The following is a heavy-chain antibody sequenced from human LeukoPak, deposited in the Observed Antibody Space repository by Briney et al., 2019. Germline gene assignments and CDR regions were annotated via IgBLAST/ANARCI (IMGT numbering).Heavy chain of an antibody. V-gene: IGHV3-7*01. J-gene: IGHJ4*02. CDR1: GFTFSSYW. CDR2: IKQDGSEK. CDR3: ARARRMVRGAKDY. D-gene: IGHD3-10*01. Sequence: GGSLRLSCAASGFTFSSYWMSWVRQAPGKGLEWVANIKQDGSEKYYVDSVKGRFTISRDNAKNSLYLQMNSLRAEDTAVYYCARARRMVRGAKDYWGQGTLVTVSS.